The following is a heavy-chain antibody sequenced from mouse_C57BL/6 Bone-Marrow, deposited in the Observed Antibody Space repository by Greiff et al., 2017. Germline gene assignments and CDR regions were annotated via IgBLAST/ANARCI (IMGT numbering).Heavy chain of an antibody. D-gene: IGHD3-3*01. Sequence: QVHVKQSGAELAMPGASVTLSCKASGYTFTSYGISWVKQSTGQGLEWIGEIYPRSGNTYYNQKFKGKATLTADKSSSTAYMELCSLTSEDAAVYFCSSGGAGSFAYWGQGTLVTVSA. J-gene: IGHJ3*01. CDR3: SSGGAGSFAY. V-gene: IGHV1-81*01. CDR2: IYPRSGNT. CDR1: GYTFTSYG.